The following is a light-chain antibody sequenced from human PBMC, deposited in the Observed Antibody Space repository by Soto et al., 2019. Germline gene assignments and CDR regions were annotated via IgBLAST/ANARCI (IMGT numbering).Light chain of an antibody. Sequence: QSVLTQPPSASGTPGQRVTISCSGRNSNIGSNYVYWYQQVPGTAPKLLIYTNNQRPSGVPDRFSGSKSATSASLAIGGLRSEGEADYYCAAWDDSLSGWVFGGGTKLTVL. V-gene: IGLV1-47*01. J-gene: IGLJ3*02. CDR1: NSNIGSNY. CDR3: AAWDDSLSGWV. CDR2: TNN.